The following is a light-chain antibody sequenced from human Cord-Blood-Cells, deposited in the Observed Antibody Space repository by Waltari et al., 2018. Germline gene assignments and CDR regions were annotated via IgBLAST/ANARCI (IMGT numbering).Light chain of an antibody. CDR1: SGINVGTYR. CDR2: YKSDSDK. J-gene: IGLJ3*02. CDR3: MIWHSSAWV. Sequence: QAVLPQPSSLSASPGASVSLTCTLRSGINVGTYRIYWYQQKPGSPPQYLLRYKSDSDKQQGSGVPSRFSGAKDASANAGILLISGLQSEYEADYYSMIWHSSAWVFGGGTKLTVL. V-gene: IGLV5-45*02.